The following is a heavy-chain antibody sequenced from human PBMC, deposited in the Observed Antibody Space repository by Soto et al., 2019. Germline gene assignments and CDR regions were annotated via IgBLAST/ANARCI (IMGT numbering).Heavy chain of an antibody. V-gene: IGHV3-11*06. J-gene: IGHJ4*02. CDR1: GFTFRDYY. CDR3: ARDLSITPRPLDY. D-gene: IGHD6-6*01. CDR2: ISSTGSYA. Sequence: GGSLRLSCAASGFTFRDYYMSWVRQAPGKGLEWVSYISSTGSYAKYADSVKGRFTISRDNAKNSLYLQMNSLRAEDTAVYYCARDLSITPRPLDYWGQGTPVTVSS.